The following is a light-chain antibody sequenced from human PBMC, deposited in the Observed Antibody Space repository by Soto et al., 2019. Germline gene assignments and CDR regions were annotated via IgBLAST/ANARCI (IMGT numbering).Light chain of an antibody. Sequence: QSVLTQPASVSGSPGQSITISCTGTSSDVGGYDYVSWYQQHPGKAPKLMIYEVSNRPSGVSNRFSGSKSGNTASLTISGLQARDEADYYCSSYTTSITLVVFGGGTKLTVL. CDR3: SSYTTSITLVV. J-gene: IGLJ2*01. CDR1: SSDVGGYDY. V-gene: IGLV2-14*01. CDR2: EVS.